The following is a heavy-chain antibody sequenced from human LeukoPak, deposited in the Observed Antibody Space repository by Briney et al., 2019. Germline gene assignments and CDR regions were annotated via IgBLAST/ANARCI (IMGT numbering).Heavy chain of an antibody. CDR1: GYTFTGYY. D-gene: IGHD4-23*01. Sequence: GASVKVSCKASGYTFTGYYMHWVRQAPGQGLEWMGWISAYNGNTNYAQKLQGRVTMTTDTSTSTAYMELRSLRSDDTAVYYCARGAPNPIDYGGKVHWGQGTLVTVSS. V-gene: IGHV1-18*04. J-gene: IGHJ4*02. CDR2: ISAYNGNT. CDR3: ARGAPNPIDYGGKVH.